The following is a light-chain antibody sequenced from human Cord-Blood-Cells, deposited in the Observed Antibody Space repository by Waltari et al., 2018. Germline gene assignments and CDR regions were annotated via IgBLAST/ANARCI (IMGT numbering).Light chain of an antibody. CDR1: QSVSSY. Sequence: EIVLTQSPATLSLSPVERATLSCRASQSVSSYLAWYQQKPGQAPRLLIYDASNRATGIPARLSGSGSGTDFTRTISSLEPEDFAVYYCQQRSNWPPLTFGGGTKVEIK. CDR3: QQRSNWPPLT. J-gene: IGKJ4*01. V-gene: IGKV3-11*01. CDR2: DAS.